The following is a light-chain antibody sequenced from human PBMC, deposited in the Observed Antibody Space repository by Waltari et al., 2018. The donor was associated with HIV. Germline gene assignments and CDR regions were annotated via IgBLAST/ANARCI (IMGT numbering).Light chain of an antibody. CDR1: SGINVGTYR. J-gene: IGLJ3*02. CDR3: MIWHSSAWV. Sequence: QAVLTQPSSLSASPGASASLTCTLRSGINVGTYRIYWYQQKPGSPPQYLLRYKSDSDKQQGSGVPSRFSGSKDALANAGILLISGLQSEDEADYYCMIWHSSAWVFGGGTKLTVL. V-gene: IGLV5-45*03. CDR2: YKSDSDK.